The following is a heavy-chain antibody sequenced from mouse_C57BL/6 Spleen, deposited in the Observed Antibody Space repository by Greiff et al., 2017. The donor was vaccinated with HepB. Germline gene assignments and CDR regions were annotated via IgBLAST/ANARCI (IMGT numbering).Heavy chain of an antibody. V-gene: IGHV1-15*01. CDR3: TRYYGSRARYYFDY. J-gene: IGHJ2*01. Sequence: QVQLKQSGAELVRPGASVTLSCKASGYTFTDYEMHWVKQTPVHGLEWIGAIDPETGGTAYNQKFKGKAILTADKSSSTAYIELRSLTSEDSAVYYCTRYYGSRARYYFDYWGQGTTLTVSS. CDR2: IDPETGGT. D-gene: IGHD1-1*01. CDR1: GYTFTDYE.